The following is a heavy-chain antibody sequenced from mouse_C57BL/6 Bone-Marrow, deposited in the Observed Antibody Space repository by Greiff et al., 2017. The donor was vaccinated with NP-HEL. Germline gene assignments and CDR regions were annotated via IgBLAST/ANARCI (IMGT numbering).Heavy chain of an antibody. Sequence: QVQLQQPGAELVMPGASVKLSCKASGYTFTSYWMHWVKQRPGQGLEWIGEIDPSDSYTNYNQKFKGKSTLTVDKSSSTAYMRLSSLTAEDSAVYYCARERVWYFDVWGTGTTVTVSS. CDR3: ARERVWYFDV. V-gene: IGHV1-69*01. CDR1: GYTFTSYW. CDR2: IDPSDSYT. J-gene: IGHJ1*03.